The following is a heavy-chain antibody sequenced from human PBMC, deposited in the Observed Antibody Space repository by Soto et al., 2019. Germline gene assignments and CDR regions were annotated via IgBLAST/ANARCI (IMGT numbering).Heavy chain of an antibody. CDR2: IIPIFGTA. D-gene: IGHD2-21*02. CDR1: GGTFSSYA. J-gene: IGHJ5*02. V-gene: IGHV1-69*13. CDR3: ARAYCGGDCYSGNWFDP. Sequence: ASVKVSCKASGGTFSSYAISWVRQAPGQGLEWMGGIIPIFGTASYAQKFQGRVTITADESTSTACMELGSLRSEDTAVYYCARAYCGGDCYSGNWFDPWGQGTLVTVSS.